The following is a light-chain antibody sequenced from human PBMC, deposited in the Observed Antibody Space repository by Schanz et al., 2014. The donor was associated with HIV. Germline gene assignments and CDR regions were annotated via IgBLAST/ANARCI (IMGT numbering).Light chain of an antibody. Sequence: QSVLTQPPSASGTPGQQVTISCSGSRSNIGNNPVNWLQQVPRAAPKLIVYGDNQRPSGVPDRFSGSRSGTSASLAISGLQAEDEADYYCCSYSRVGTPHYVFGTGTKLTVL. CDR2: GDN. J-gene: IGLJ1*01. CDR3: CSYSRVGTPHYV. CDR1: RSNIGNNP. V-gene: IGLV1-44*01.